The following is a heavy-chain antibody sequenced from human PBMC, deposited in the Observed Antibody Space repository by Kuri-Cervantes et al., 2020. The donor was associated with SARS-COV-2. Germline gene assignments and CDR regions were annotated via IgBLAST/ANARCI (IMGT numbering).Heavy chain of an antibody. CDR1: GYTFTSYG. Sequence: ASVKVSCKASGYTFTSYGISWVRQAPGQGLEWMGWISAYNGDTNYAQKLQGRVTMTTDTSTSTAYMELRSLRSDDTAVYHCARALFGQLTPSWTIDYWGQGTLVTVSS. J-gene: IGHJ4*02. CDR3: ARALFGQLTPSWTIDY. CDR2: ISAYNGDT. D-gene: IGHD2-2*01. V-gene: IGHV1-18*04.